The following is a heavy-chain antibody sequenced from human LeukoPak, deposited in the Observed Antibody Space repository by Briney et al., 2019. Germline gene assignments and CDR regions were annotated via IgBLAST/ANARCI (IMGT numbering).Heavy chain of an antibody. D-gene: IGHD3-10*01. CDR2: INHSGST. V-gene: IGHV4-39*07. CDR3: ARPYYYGSGSYYY. CDR1: SGSISTSNYY. J-gene: IGHJ4*02. Sequence: PSETLSLTCTVSSGSISTSNYYWGWIRQPPGKGLEWIGEINHSGSTNYNPSLKSRVTISVDTSKNQFSLKLSSVTAADTAVYYCARPYYYGSGSYYYWGQGTLVTVSS.